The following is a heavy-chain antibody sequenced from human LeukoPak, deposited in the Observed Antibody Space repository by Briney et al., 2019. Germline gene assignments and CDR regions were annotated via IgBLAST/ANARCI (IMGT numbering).Heavy chain of an antibody. V-gene: IGHV3-9*01. J-gene: IGHJ4*02. CDR3: AKDMSGYSYGQPFDY. CDR2: ISWNSGSI. CDR1: GFTFDDYA. D-gene: IGHD5-18*01. Sequence: PGRSLRLSCAASGFTFDDYAMHWVRQAPGKGLEWVSGISWNSGSIGYADSAKGRFTISRDNAKNSLCPQMNSLRAEDTALYYCAKDMSGYSYGQPFDYWGQGTLVTVSS.